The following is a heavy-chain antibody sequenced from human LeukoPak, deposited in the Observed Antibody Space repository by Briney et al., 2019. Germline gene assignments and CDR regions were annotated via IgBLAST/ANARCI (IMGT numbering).Heavy chain of an antibody. CDR2: ISAYTGET. CDR3: ALTDTDDFLDS. Sequence: VSVKVSCKTSVNIFPKYGVNWVRQAPGRGLEWMGWISAYTGETVYAPDLQDRVTMTTDTSTNTAYMDLRSLRSDDTAFYFCALTDTDDFLDSWGQGTLVAVSS. CDR1: VNIFPKYG. J-gene: IGHJ4*02. V-gene: IGHV1-18*01. D-gene: IGHD7-27*01.